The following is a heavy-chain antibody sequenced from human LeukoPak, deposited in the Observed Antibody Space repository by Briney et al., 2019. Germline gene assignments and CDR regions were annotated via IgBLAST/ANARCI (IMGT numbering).Heavy chain of an antibody. D-gene: IGHD3-10*01. CDR1: GGTFSSYA. CDR3: ARGRLSIRRGFDP. Sequence: ASVKVSCKASGGTFSSYAISWVRQAPGQGLEWMGWMNPNSGNTGYAQKFQGRVTITRNTSISTAYMGLSSLRSEDTAVYYCARGRLSIRRGFDPWGQGTLVTVSS. J-gene: IGHJ5*02. CDR2: MNPNSGNT. V-gene: IGHV1-8*03.